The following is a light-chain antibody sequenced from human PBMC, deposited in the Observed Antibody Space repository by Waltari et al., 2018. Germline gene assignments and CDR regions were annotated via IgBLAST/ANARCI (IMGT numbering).Light chain of an antibody. CDR1: ASNIEGHG. CDR2: LNN. J-gene: IGLJ3*02. V-gene: IGLV1-44*01. CDR3: ASWDDILNGRV. Sequence: QSVLPQSPSASGAPGQRVTIPCSGSASNIEGHGVAGYQQLPGTAPKLLMYLNNQRPSGVPDRFSGSKSGTSASLAISGLQSEDEADYYCASWDDILNGRVFGGGTKVTVL.